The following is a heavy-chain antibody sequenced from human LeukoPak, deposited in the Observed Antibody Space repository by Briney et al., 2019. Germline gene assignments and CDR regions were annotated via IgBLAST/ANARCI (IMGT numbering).Heavy chain of an antibody. CDR2: IIPIFGTA. CDR3: ARANYDFWSGYPKNDFDY. D-gene: IGHD3-3*01. V-gene: IGHV1-69*05. Sequence: ASVKVSCKASGGTFSSYAISWVRQAPGQGIEWMGRIIPIFGTANYAQKFQGRVTITTDESTSTAYMEPSSLRSEDTAVYYCARANYDFWSGYPKNDFDYWGQGTLVTVSS. J-gene: IGHJ4*02. CDR1: GGTFSSYA.